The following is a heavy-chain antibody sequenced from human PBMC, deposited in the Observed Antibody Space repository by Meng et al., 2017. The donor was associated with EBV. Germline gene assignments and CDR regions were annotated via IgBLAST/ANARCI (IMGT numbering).Heavy chain of an antibody. Sequence: KGACPRVGHPQQTRVLTCTVSGISLGTSVVGLGRIRQTHGKALEWLTIIYWDDAKRYSPSLKNRLTITKDTSKNQVVLTMPNMDPVDTATYFCAHCKYYSDWGGYWDYFSDWGQGTLVTVSS. D-gene: IGHD3-10*01. J-gene: IGHJ4*02. V-gene: IGHV2-5*02. CDR2: IYWDDAK. CDR3: AHCKYYSDWGGYWDYFSD. CDR1: GISLGTSVVG.